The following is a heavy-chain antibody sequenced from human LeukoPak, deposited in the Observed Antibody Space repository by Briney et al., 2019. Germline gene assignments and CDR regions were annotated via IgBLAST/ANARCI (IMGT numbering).Heavy chain of an antibody. J-gene: IGHJ3*02. CDR1: GYSISSGYY. Sequence: SETLSLTCTVSGYSISSGYYWGWIRQPPGKGLEWIGSIYHSGSTYYNPSLKSRVTISVDTSKNQFSLKLSSVTAADTAVYYCARDPRFGELSGAFDIWGQGTMVTVSS. V-gene: IGHV4-38-2*02. CDR2: IYHSGST. CDR3: ARDPRFGELSGAFDI. D-gene: IGHD3-10*01.